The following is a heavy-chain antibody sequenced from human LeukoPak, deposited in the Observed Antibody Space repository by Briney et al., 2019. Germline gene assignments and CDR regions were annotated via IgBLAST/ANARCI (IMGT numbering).Heavy chain of an antibody. CDR1: GGSISSYY. CDR2: IYYSGST. Sequence: SETLSLTCTVSGGSISSYYWSWIRQPPGKGLEWIGYIYYSGSTNYNPSLKSRVTISVDTSKNQFSLKLSSVTAADTAVYYCARATPLGYYGSGSRRGPPARNWFDPWGQGTLVTVSS. CDR3: ARATPLGYYGSGSRRGPPARNWFDP. V-gene: IGHV4-59*01. J-gene: IGHJ5*02. D-gene: IGHD3-10*01.